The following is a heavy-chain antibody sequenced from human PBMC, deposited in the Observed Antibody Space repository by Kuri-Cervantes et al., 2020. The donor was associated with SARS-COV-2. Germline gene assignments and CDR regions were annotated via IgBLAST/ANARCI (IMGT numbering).Heavy chain of an antibody. J-gene: IGHJ3*02. CDR1: GFTFRSYA. V-gene: IGHV3-30-3*01. D-gene: IGHD5-24*01. CDR3: ARYSERGMATMDAFDI. CDR2: ISYDGSNK. Sequence: GESLKISCAASGFTFRSYAMHWVRQAPGKGLEWVAVISYDGSNKYYADSVKGRFTISRDNSKNTLYLQMNSLRAEDTAVYYCARYSERGMATMDAFDIWGQGTMVTVSS.